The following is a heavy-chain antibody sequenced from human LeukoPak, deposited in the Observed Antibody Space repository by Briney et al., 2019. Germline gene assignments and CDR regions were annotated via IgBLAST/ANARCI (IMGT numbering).Heavy chain of an antibody. CDR3: ARDLRSISRSSGQALWLFSY. J-gene: IGHJ4*02. V-gene: IGHV1-2*02. Sequence: GASVKVSCKASGYTFTGYYMHWVRQAPGQGLEWMGWINPNSGGTSYAQKFQGRVTMTRDTSISTAYMELSRLRSDDTAVYYCARDLRSISRSSGQALWLFSYWGQGTLVTVSS. D-gene: IGHD2-21*01. CDR2: INPNSGGT. CDR1: GYTFTGYY.